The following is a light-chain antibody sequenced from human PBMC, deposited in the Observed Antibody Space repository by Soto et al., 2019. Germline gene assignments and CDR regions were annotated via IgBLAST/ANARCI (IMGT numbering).Light chain of an antibody. Sequence: ESVLTQSKATLSFSPGERATLSCRASQSVSSYLAWYQQKPGQAPRLLIYGASNRATGIPDRFSGSGSGTDFTLTISRLEPEDFAVYYCQQYGISGTFGQGTKVDIK. CDR2: GAS. CDR3: QQYGISGT. CDR1: QSVSSY. V-gene: IGKV3-20*01. J-gene: IGKJ1*01.